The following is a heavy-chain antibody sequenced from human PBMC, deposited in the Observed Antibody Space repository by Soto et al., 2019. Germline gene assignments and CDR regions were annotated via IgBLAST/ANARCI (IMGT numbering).Heavy chain of an antibody. CDR3: ARDTFGGAYDFLH. D-gene: IGHD3-3*01. Sequence: GGSLRLSCAASGFTVSRIFMTWVRQAPGKGLQWVAVISSDGSTYYADSVKGRFTISRDNSKNTLYLEMNSLRAEDTAVYYCARDTFGGAYDFLHGGQGTLVTVSS. CDR1: GFTVSRIF. CDR2: ISSDGST. V-gene: IGHV3-66*01. J-gene: IGHJ4*02.